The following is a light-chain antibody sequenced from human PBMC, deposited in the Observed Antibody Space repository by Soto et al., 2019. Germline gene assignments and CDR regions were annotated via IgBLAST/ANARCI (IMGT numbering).Light chain of an antibody. J-gene: IGKJ1*01. V-gene: IGKV3-15*01. CDR2: GAS. CDR1: QSVSSN. CDR3: QQYNNWPPWT. Sequence: DIVLTQSPGTLSLSPGERATLSCRASQSVSSNHLAWYQQKPGQAPRLLIYGASTRATGIPARFSGSGSGTEFTLTISSLQSEDFAVYYCQQYNNWPPWTFGQGTKVDI.